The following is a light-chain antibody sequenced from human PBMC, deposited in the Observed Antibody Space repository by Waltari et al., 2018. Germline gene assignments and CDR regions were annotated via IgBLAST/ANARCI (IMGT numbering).Light chain of an antibody. V-gene: IGLV2-23*02. J-gene: IGLJ2*01. CDR3: CSYAGSRSVV. Sequence: QSALTQPASVSGSPGPSITISCTGTSSDVGSYNLVSWYQQHPGKVPKLMISEVSKRPSGVSNRFSGSKSGNTASLTISGVQAEDEADYYCCSYAGSRSVVFGGGTKLTVL. CDR1: SSDVGSYNL. CDR2: EVS.